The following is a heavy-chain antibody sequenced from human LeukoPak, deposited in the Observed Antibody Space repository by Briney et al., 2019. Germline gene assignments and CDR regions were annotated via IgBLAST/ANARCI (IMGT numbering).Heavy chain of an antibody. J-gene: IGHJ4*02. CDR3: ARAMRIAAAGTFYFDY. D-gene: IGHD6-25*01. Sequence: SQTLSLTCAISGDCVSSNSATWNWIRQSPSRGLEWLGRTYYRSKWYNDYAVSVKSRITINPDTSKNQFSLQLNSVTPEDTAVYYCARAMRIAAAGTFYFDYWGQGTLVTVSS. CDR2: TYYRSKWYN. V-gene: IGHV6-1*01. CDR1: GDCVSSNSAT.